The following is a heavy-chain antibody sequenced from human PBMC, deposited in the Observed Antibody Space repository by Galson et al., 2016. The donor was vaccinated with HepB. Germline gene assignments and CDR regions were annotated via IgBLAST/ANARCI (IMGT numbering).Heavy chain of an antibody. CDR3: ARLGATRYNLYGMDV. V-gene: IGHV4-4*02. CDR1: GGSISSTNW. D-gene: IGHD1-26*01. J-gene: IGHJ6*02. CDR2: IYHSGST. Sequence: SETLSLTCAVSGGSISSTNWWTWVRQPPGKGLEWIGEIYHSGSTNYNPSLKSRVTISVDKSKNHFSLKLSSVTAADTAVYFCARLGATRYNLYGMDVWGQGTTVTVSS.